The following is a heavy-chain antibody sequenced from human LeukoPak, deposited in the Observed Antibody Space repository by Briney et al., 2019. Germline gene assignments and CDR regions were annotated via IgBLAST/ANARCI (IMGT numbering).Heavy chain of an antibody. V-gene: IGHV1-18*01. D-gene: IGHD5-24*01. CDR1: GYTFTSYG. J-gene: IGHJ4*02. CDR2: ISAYNGHT. CDR3: ARGSSAGRRWLRPRSEGPIDY. Sequence: ASVKVSCKASGYTFTSYGISWVRQAPGQGLERMGWISAYNGHTNYAQKFQGRVTMTTDTSTSTVYMEVRSLRSDDTAVYYCARGSSAGRRWLRPRSEGPIDYWGQGTLVTVSS.